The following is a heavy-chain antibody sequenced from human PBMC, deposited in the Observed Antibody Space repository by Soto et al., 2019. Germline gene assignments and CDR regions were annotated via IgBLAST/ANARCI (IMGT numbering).Heavy chain of an antibody. CDR2: INHSGST. Sequence: PSETLSLTCAVYGGSFSGYYWSWIRQPPGKGLEWIGEINHSGSTNYNPPLKSRVTISVDTSKNQFSLKLSSVTAADTAVYYCARGRRIAARWGGAFDYWGQGTLVTVSS. CDR1: GGSFSGYY. J-gene: IGHJ4*02. D-gene: IGHD6-6*01. V-gene: IGHV4-34*01. CDR3: ARGRRIAARWGGAFDY.